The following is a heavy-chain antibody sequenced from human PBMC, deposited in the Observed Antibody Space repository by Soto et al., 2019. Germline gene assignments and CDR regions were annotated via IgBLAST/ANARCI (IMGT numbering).Heavy chain of an antibody. V-gene: IGHV5-10-1*01. D-gene: IGHD5-12*01. CDR1: GYSSTSYW. J-gene: IGHJ4*02. CDR2: IDPSDSYT. Sequence: GESLKISCKGSGYSSTSYWISWVRQMPGKGLEWRGRIDPSDSYTNYSPSFQGHATISADKSISTAYLQRSSLKASDTDMYYCARLSLAPIIAYWGQGTLVTVSS. CDR3: ARLSLAPIIAY.